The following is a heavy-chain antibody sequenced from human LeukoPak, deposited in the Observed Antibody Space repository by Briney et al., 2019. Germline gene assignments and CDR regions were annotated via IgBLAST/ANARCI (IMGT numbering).Heavy chain of an antibody. CDR2: ISWNSGSI. CDR3: AKALYYYDSSGRCLDY. D-gene: IGHD3-22*01. V-gene: IGHV3-9*01. Sequence: GRSLRLSCAASGFTFDDYAMHWVRQAPGKGLEWVSGISWNSGSIGYADSVKGRFTISRDNAKNSLYLQMNSLRAEDTALYYCAKALYYYDSSGRCLDYWGQGTLVTVSS. J-gene: IGHJ4*02. CDR1: GFTFDDYA.